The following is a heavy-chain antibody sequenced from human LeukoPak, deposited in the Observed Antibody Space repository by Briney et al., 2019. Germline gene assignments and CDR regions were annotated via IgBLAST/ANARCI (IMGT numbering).Heavy chain of an antibody. J-gene: IGHJ4*02. V-gene: IGHV3-74*01. CDR3: ASMGLAARPAH. Sequence: GRSLRLSCAASGFTFSSYWMHWVRQAPGKGLVWVSRINSDGSSTSYADSVKGRFTISRDNAKNTLYLQMNSLRAEDTAVYYCASMGLAARPAHWGQGTLVTVSS. CDR2: INSDGSST. CDR1: GFTFSSYW. D-gene: IGHD6-6*01.